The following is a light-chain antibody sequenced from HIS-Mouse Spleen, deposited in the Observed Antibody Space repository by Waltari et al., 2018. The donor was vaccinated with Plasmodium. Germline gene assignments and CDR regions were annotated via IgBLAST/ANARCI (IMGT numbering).Light chain of an antibody. Sequence: DTQMTQSPSPVSASVGDRVTTPCRESQGISSWLAGYQQKPGKAPKPLIYAASSLQSGVPSRFSGSGSGTDFTLSIGSLQPEDFATYDCQQANSFPLTFGGGTKVEIK. J-gene: IGKJ4*01. CDR2: AAS. CDR3: QQANSFPLT. CDR1: QGISSW. V-gene: IGKV1-12*01.